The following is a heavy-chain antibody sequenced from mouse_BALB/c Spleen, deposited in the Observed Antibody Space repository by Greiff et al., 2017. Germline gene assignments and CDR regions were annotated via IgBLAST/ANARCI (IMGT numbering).Heavy chain of an antibody. CDR3: ARWDSSGYDAMDY. CDR2: INPSTGYT. Sequence: QVQLQQSGAELAKPGASVKMSCKASGYTFTSYWMHWVKQRPGQGLEWIGYINPSTGYTEYNQKFKDKATLTADKSSSTAYMQLSSLTSEDSAVYYCARWDSSGYDAMDYWGQGTSVTVSS. V-gene: IGHV1-7*01. J-gene: IGHJ4*01. D-gene: IGHD3-2*01. CDR1: GYTFTSYW.